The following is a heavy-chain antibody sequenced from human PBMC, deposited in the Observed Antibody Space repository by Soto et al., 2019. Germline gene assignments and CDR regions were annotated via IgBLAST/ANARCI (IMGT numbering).Heavy chain of an antibody. CDR3: TTDIVVVSPHDY. J-gene: IGHJ4*02. D-gene: IGHD2-21*01. CDR1: GFTFSNAW. V-gene: IGHV3-15*01. CDR2: IKSKTDGGTT. Sequence: ESGGGLVKPGGSLRLSCAASGFTFSNAWMSWVRQAPGKGLEWVGRIKSKTDGGTTDYAAPVKGRFTISRDDSKNTLYLQMNSLKTEDTAVYYCTTDIVVVSPHDYWGQGTLVTVSS.